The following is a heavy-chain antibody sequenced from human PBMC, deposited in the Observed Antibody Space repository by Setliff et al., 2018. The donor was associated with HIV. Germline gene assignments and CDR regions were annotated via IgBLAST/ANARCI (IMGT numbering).Heavy chain of an antibody. CDR1: GYTFTYYA. CDR3: ARGYCSSTSCQYYLNY. D-gene: IGHD2-2*01. J-gene: IGHJ4*02. Sequence: ASVKVSCKASGYTFTYYAIHWLRQAPGHRLQWMGWINSGNGNTKYSQKFQGRVTITRDTSATTAYMELSSLRSEDTAAYYCARGYCSSTSCQYYLNYWGQGTLVTV. CDR2: INSGNGNT. V-gene: IGHV1-3*01.